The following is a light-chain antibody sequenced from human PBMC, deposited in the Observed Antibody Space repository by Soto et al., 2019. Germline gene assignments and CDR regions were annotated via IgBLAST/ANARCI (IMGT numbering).Light chain of an antibody. Sequence: IVLTQSPGTLSLSPGERTTLSCRASQSISRYLAWYQQKPGQGPRLLIYDTSTRATGIPARFSGSGSGTEFTLTISSLQSEDFATYYCQQYNGYSRTFGQGTKVDIK. V-gene: IGKV3-15*01. CDR3: QQYNGYSRT. J-gene: IGKJ1*01. CDR2: DTS. CDR1: QSISRY.